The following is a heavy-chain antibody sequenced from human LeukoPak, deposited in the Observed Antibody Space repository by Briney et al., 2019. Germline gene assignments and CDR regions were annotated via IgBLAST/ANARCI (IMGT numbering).Heavy chain of an antibody. J-gene: IGHJ6*02. CDR2: ISYDGSNK. D-gene: IGHD6-6*01. Sequence: GGSLRLSCTASGFTFGDYAMSWVRQAPGKGLEWVAGISYDGSNKYYADSVKGRFTISRDNSKNTLYLQMNSLRAEDTAVYYCARGSSSSDFHYYGMDVWGQGTTVTVSS. CDR1: GFTFGDYA. V-gene: IGHV3-30-3*01. CDR3: ARGSSSSDFHYYGMDV.